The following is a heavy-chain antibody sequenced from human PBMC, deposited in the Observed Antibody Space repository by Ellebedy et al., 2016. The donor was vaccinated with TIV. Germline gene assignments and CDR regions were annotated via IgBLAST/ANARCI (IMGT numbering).Heavy chain of an antibody. CDR1: GGTFSSYA. V-gene: IGHV1-69*13. CDR3: ARANPLDYYYYYYMDV. J-gene: IGHJ6*03. Sequence: SVKVSXXASGGTFSSYAISWVRQVPGQGLEWMGGIIPIFGTANYAQKFQGRVTITADESTSTAYMELSSLRSEDTAVYYCARANPLDYYYYYYMDVWGKGTTVTVSS. CDR2: IIPIFGTA. D-gene: IGHD1-14*01.